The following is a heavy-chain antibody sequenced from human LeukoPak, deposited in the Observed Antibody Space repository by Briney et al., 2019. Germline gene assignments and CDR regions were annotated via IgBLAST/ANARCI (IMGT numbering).Heavy chain of an antibody. V-gene: IGHV4-59*01. Sequence: KSSETLSLTCTVSGVSISNYYWSWIRQPPGKGLEWIGYIYYSRSTNYNPSLKSRVTISVDTSKNQFSLKLSSVTAADTAVYYCATSMHGYCSGGSCYGAFDIWGQGTMVTFSS. CDR2: IYYSRST. J-gene: IGHJ3*02. D-gene: IGHD2-15*01. CDR1: GVSISNYY. CDR3: ATSMHGYCSGGSCYGAFDI.